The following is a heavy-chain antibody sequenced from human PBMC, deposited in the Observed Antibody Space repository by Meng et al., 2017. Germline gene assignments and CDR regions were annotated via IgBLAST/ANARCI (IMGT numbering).Heavy chain of an antibody. D-gene: IGHD1-20*01. V-gene: IGHV4-34*01. J-gene: IGHJ5*02. Sequence: QVDLQQGGAGLLKPSVTLSLTCAVYGGSFSGYYWSWIRQPPGKWLEWIGEINHSGSTNYNPSLKSRVTISVDTSKNQFSLKLSSVTAADTAVYYCARDYHNWNPKINWFDPWGQGTLVTVSS. CDR1: GGSFSGYY. CDR2: INHSGST. CDR3: ARDYHNWNPKINWFDP.